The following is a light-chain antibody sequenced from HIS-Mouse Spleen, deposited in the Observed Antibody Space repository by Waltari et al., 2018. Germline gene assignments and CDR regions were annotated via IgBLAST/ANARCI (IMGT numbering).Light chain of an antibody. CDR2: RNN. V-gene: IGLV1-44*01. Sequence: QSVLTQPPSASGTPGQRVTISCSGSSSNIGSNTVNWYQQLPGTAPKLLIDRNNQRPSGGPDRFSGSKSGTSASLAISGLQSEDEADYYCAAWDDSLRGVFGGGTKLTVL. CDR1: SSNIGSNT. CDR3: AAWDDSLRGV. J-gene: IGLJ3*02.